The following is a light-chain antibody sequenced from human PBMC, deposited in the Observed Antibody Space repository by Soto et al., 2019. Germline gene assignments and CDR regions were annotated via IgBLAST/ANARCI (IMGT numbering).Light chain of an antibody. V-gene: IGLV1-40*01. CDR3: QSFDSRPHVA. J-gene: IGLJ2*01. Sequence: QSVLTQPPSVSGAPGQTVTITCTGSSSNIGAGYDVHWYQQVAGTAPKLLIYGDTNRPSGVPDRFSGSKSGTSASLAITGLQAEDEADYFCQSFDSRPHVAFGGGTKLTVL. CDR2: GDT. CDR1: SSNIGAGYD.